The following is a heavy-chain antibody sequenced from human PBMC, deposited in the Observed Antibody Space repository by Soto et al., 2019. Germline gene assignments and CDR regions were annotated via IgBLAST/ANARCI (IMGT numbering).Heavy chain of an antibody. CDR2: FDPEDGET. D-gene: IGHD4-4*01. J-gene: IGHJ6*02. V-gene: IGHV1-24*01. Sequence: ASVKVSCKVSGYTLTELSMHWVRQAPGKGLEWMGGFDPEDGETIYAQKFQGRVTMTEDTPTDTAYMELSSLRSEDTAVYYCATCRGTVTTIYYYGMDVWGQGTTVTVSS. CDR3: ATCRGTVTTIYYYGMDV. CDR1: GYTLTELS.